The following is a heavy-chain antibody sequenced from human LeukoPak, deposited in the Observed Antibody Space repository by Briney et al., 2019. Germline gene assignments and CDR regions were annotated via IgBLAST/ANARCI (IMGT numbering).Heavy chain of an antibody. D-gene: IGHD3-10*01. J-gene: IGHJ4*02. Sequence: GRSLRLSCAASGFTFSSYAMHWVRQAPGKGLEWVAVISYDGSNKYYADSAKGRFTISRDNSKNTLYLQMNSLRAEDTAVYYCARDPSGKGAFDYWGQGTLVTVSS. V-gene: IGHV3-30*01. CDR2: ISYDGSNK. CDR1: GFTFSSYA. CDR3: ARDPSGKGAFDY.